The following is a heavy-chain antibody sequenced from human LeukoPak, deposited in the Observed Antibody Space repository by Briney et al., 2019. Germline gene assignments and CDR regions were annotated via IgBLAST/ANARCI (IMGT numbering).Heavy chain of an antibody. CDR2: INPNSGGT. Sequence: GGSVKVSCRASGYTFTGYYMHWVRQAPGQGREWMGWINPNSGGTNYAQKFQGRVTMTRDTSISTAYMELSRLRSDDTAVYYCARSKGYCSSTSCYPRNYYMDVWGKGTTVTVSS. D-gene: IGHD2-2*01. CDR3: ARSKGYCSSTSCYPRNYYMDV. J-gene: IGHJ6*03. V-gene: IGHV1-2*02. CDR1: GYTFTGYY.